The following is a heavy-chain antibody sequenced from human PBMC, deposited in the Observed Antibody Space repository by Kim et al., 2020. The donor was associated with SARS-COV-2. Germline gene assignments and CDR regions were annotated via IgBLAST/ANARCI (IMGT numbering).Heavy chain of an antibody. J-gene: IGHJ6*03. Sequence: PVKGRFTISRDDSKNTLYLQMNSLKTEDTAVYYCTTEGLVRGPYYYYMDVWGKGTTVTVSS. V-gene: IGHV3-15*01. CDR3: TTEGLVRGPYYYYMDV. D-gene: IGHD3-10*01.